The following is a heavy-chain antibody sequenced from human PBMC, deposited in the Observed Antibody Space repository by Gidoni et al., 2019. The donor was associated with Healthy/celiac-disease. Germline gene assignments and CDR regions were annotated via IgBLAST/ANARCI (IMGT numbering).Heavy chain of an antibody. D-gene: IGHD1-7*01. CDR2: ISAYNGNT. CDR1: GYTFTRYG. Sequence: QVQLVQSGAEVKKHGASVKVSCKASGYTFTRYGISWVRQAPGQGLEWMGLISAYNGNTHYAQKLQGRVTMTTDTSTSTAYMELRSLRSDDTAVYYCASFSTGTIVGAFDIWGQGTMVTVSS. CDR3: ASFSTGTIVGAFDI. J-gene: IGHJ3*02. V-gene: IGHV1-18*01.